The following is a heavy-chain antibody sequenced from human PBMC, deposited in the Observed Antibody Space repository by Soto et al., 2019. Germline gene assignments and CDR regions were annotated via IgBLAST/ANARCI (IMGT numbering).Heavy chain of an antibody. CDR1: GYTFTSYY. V-gene: IGHV1-46*01. J-gene: IGHJ4*02. D-gene: IGHD1-26*01. CDR3: ARDSHIVGANSNFEY. CDR2: INPSGGST. Sequence: ASVKISCKASGYTFTSYYMHWVRQAPGQGLEWMGIINPSGGSTSYAQKFQGRVTMTRDTSTSTVYMELSSLRSEDTAVYYCARDSHIVGANSNFEYWGEGTLVTVSS.